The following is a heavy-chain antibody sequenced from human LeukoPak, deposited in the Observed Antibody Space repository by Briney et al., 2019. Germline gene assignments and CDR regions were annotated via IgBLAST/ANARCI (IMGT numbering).Heavy chain of an antibody. Sequence: ASVKVSCKASGGTFSSYAISWVRQAPGQGLEWMGIINPSGGSTSYAQKFQGRVTMTRGTSTSTVYMELSSLRSEDTAVYYCARDASPYSSGMAPNYWGQGTLVTVSS. D-gene: IGHD6-19*01. CDR3: ARDASPYSSGMAPNY. V-gene: IGHV1-46*01. CDR2: INPSGGST. J-gene: IGHJ4*02. CDR1: GGTFSSYA.